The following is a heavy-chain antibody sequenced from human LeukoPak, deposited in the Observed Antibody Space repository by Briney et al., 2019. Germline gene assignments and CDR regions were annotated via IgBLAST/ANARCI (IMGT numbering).Heavy chain of an antibody. CDR3: ANETPKGSMVRGVIRKPTDY. J-gene: IGHJ4*02. CDR1: GFTFSSYA. D-gene: IGHD3-10*01. V-gene: IGHV3-30*04. Sequence: GRSLRLSCAASGFTFSSYAMHWVRQAPGKGLEWVAVISYDGSNKYYADSVKGRFTISRDNSKNTLYLQMNSLRAEDTAVYYCANETPKGSMVRGVIRKPTDYWGQGTLVTVSS. CDR2: ISYDGSNK.